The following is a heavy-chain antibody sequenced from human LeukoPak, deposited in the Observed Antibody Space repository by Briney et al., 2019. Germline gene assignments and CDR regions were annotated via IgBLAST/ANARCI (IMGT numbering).Heavy chain of an antibody. CDR2: ITRDGGST. Sequence: GGSLRLSCAASGFTFSSSWMHWVRQAPGKGLEWVSRITRDGGSTTYADSVKGRFTTSRDNSKNTLYLQMDSLRDDDTALYYCARDPGYESWSPFWGGMDVWGNGTTVIVSS. CDR3: ARDPGYESWSPFWGGMDV. V-gene: IGHV3-74*01. CDR1: GFTFSSSW. D-gene: IGHD3-16*01. J-gene: IGHJ6*04.